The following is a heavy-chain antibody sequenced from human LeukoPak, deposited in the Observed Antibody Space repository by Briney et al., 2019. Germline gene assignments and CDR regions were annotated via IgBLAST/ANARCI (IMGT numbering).Heavy chain of an antibody. CDR2: ISSSSSYI. CDR1: GFTFSSYS. D-gene: IGHD3-22*01. Sequence: PGGSLRLSCAASGFTFSSYSMNWVRQAPGKGLEWVSSISSSSSYIYYADSAKGRFTISRDNAKNSLYLQMNSLRAEDTAVYYCARDFHRRLYDSSGYYLYWGQGTLVTVSS. J-gene: IGHJ4*02. V-gene: IGHV3-21*01. CDR3: ARDFHRRLYDSSGYYLY.